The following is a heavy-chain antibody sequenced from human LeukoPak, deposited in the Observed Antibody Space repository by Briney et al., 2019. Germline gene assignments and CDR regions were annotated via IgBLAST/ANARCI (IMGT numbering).Heavy chain of an antibody. CDR1: GFTFSSYW. J-gene: IGHJ4*02. CDR3: AKDSSGYSGRFDY. D-gene: IGHD3-22*01. V-gene: IGHV3-7*01. CDR2: IKQDGSEK. Sequence: GGSLRLSCAASGFTFSSYWMSWVRQAPGKGLEWVANIKQDGSEKYYVDSVKGRFTISRDNAKNSLYLQINSLRAEDTAVYYCAKDSSGYSGRFDYWGQGTLVTVSS.